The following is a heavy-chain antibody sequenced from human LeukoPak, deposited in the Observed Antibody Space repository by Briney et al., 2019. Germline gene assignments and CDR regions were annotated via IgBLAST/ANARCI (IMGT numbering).Heavy chain of an antibody. CDR3: ARERGNGPSLNGGFRGDYYVDL. J-gene: IGHJ2*01. Sequence: GGSLSLSCAVSAFIVSSNDMNWVRPPPGKGLDWVSVIYRGGITDYAESVRGRFTISRLKSKNSLYLQLNSLRPDDTAVYYCARERGNGPSLNGGFRGDYYVDLWGRGTLVTVSS. CDR2: IYRGGIT. D-gene: IGHD7-27*01. V-gene: IGHV3-53*04. CDR1: AFIVSSND.